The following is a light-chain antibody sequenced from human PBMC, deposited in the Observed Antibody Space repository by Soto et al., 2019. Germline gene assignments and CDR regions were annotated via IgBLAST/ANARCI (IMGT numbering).Light chain of an antibody. J-gene: IGKJ5*01. CDR3: QQRSNWPLIT. Sequence: EIVLTQSPATLSLSPGERATLSCRASQSVSSYLAWYQQKPGQAPRLLIYDASNRATGIPARFSGSGSGTALTLTTSSLEPEDVAVYYCQQRSNWPLITFGQGTRLEIK. CDR2: DAS. CDR1: QSVSSY. V-gene: IGKV3-11*01.